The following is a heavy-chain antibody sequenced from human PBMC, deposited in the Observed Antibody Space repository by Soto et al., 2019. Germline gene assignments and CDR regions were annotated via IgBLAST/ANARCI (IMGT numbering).Heavy chain of an antibody. D-gene: IGHD3-16*01. CDR2: ISTGGGIT. CDR3: AKDVPFRQSYIDY. J-gene: IGHJ4*02. V-gene: IGHV3-23*01. CDR1: GFTFSSYW. Sequence: GGSLRLSCAASGFTFSSYWMHWVRQAPGKGLEWVSVISTGGGITYYANSVKGRFTISRDNSKNTLYLQMNSLRAEDTAVYYCAKDVPFRQSYIDYWGQGTLVTVSS.